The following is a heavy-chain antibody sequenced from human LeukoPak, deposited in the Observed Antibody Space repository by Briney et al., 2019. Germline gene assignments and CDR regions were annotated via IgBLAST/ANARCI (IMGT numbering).Heavy chain of an antibody. CDR2: INLDGSEK. J-gene: IGHJ4*02. CDR3: ARDLSGGYSFDY. CDR1: GFIFSTSW. Sequence: GGSLRLSCTASGFIFSTSWMTWVRQAPGKGLEWVANINLDGSEKYYVDSVKGRFTISRDNAKNSLYLQMNSLRAEDTAVYYCARDLSGGYSFDYWGQGTLVTVSS. V-gene: IGHV3-7*01. D-gene: IGHD3-10*01.